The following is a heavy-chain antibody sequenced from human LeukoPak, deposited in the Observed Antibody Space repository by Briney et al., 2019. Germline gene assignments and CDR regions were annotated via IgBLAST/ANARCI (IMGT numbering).Heavy chain of an antibody. CDR2: MSYDGSNK. CDR1: GFTFSSYA. CDR3: ANSGYCSSTSCYNLYNY. D-gene: IGHD2-2*02. Sequence: PGGSLRLSCAASGFTFSSYAMHWVRQAPGKGLEWVAVMSYDGSNKYYADSVKGRFTISRDNSKNTLYLQMNSLRAEDTAVYYCANSGYCSSTSCYNLYNYWGQGTLVTVSS. V-gene: IGHV3-30-3*01. J-gene: IGHJ4*02.